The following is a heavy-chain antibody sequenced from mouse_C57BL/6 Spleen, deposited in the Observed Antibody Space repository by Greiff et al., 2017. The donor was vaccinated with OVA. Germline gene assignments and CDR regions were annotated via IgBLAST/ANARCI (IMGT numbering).Heavy chain of an antibody. V-gene: IGHV1-26*01. Sequence: EVQLQQSGPELVKPGASVKISCKASGYTFTDYYMNWVKQSHGKSLEWIGDINPNNGGTSYNQKFKGKATLTVDKSSSTAYMELRSLTSEDSAVYYCARGPLYCGSSVLGFDVWGTGTTVTVSS. CDR2: INPNNGGT. D-gene: IGHD1-1*01. CDR1: GYTFTDYY. J-gene: IGHJ1*03. CDR3: ARGPLYCGSSVLGFDV.